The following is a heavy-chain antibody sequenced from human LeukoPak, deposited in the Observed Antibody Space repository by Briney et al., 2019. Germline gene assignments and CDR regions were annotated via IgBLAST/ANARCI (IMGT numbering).Heavy chain of an antibody. D-gene: IGHD1-26*01. CDR2: IYPVDSDT. CDR1: GYSFTSYW. J-gene: IGHJ3*02. Sequence: GESLKISCKGSGYSFTSYWIGWVRQMPGKGLEWMGIIYPVDSDTRYSPSFQGQVTISADKSISTAYLQWSSLKASDTAMYYCARQTYSGSYQFSDAFDIWGQGTMVTVSS. V-gene: IGHV5-51*01. CDR3: ARQTYSGSYQFSDAFDI.